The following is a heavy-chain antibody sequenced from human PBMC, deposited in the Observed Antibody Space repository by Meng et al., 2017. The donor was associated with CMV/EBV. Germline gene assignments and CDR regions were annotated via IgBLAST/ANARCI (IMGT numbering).Heavy chain of an antibody. CDR3: ARVWNRYQLPIRDAFDI. J-gene: IGHJ3*02. D-gene: IGHD2-2*01. CDR1: GYTFPGYY. CDR2: INPNSGGT. Sequence: ASVKVSCKASGYTFPGYYMHWVRQAPGQGLEWMGWINPNSGGTNYAQKFQGRVTMTRDTSISTAYMELSRMISDDTAVYYCARVWNRYQLPIRDAFDIWGQGTMVTVSS. V-gene: IGHV1-2*02.